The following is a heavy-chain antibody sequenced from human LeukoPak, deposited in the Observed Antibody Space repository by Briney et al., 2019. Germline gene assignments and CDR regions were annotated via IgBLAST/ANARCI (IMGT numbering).Heavy chain of an antibody. Sequence: PGRSLRLSCAASGFTFSSYGMSWVGQAPGKGLEWVAVISYDGSNKYYADSVKGRFTISRDNSKNTLYLPMNTLRAEDTAVYYCAKDPAMATITGHYLEYWGQGTLVTVSS. V-gene: IGHV3-30*18. J-gene: IGHJ4*02. D-gene: IGHD5-24*01. CDR2: ISYDGSNK. CDR1: GFTFSSYG. CDR3: AKDPAMATITGHYLEY.